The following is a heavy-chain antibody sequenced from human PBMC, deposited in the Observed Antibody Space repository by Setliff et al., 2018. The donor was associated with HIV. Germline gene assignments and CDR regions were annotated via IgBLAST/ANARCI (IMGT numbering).Heavy chain of an antibody. D-gene: IGHD5-18*01. CDR1: GFTFSSYT. CDR2: ISSSSYYI. J-gene: IGHJ4*02. CDR3: ASIELAAMVPVDY. V-gene: IGHV3-21*01. Sequence: PGGSLRLSCAASGFTFSSYTMNWVRQALGKGLEWVSSISSSSYYIYYADSVKGRFTISRDNAKNSLFLQMNSLRAEDTAVYYCASIELAAMVPVDYWGQGTLVTVSS.